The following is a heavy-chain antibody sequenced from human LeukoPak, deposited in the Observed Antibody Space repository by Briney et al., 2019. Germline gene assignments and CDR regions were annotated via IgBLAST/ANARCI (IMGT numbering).Heavy chain of an antibody. V-gene: IGHV4-59*11. CDR1: GDSISGHY. J-gene: IGHJ4*02. Sequence: PSETLSLTCTVSGDSISGHYWNWIRQTPGKGLEWIGYIYYSGTTNYNPSLKSRVTISLDTSKNQFSLKLSSVTAADTAVYYCAKDGYYDSSGYNQGVIDYWGQGTLVTVSS. CDR2: IYYSGTT. D-gene: IGHD3-22*01. CDR3: AKDGYYDSSGYNQGVIDY.